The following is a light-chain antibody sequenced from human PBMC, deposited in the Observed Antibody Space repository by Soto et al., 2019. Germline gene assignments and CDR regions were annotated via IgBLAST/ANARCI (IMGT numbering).Light chain of an antibody. CDR1: SSDVGRYKY. Sequence: QSALTQPASVSGSPGQSITISCTGTSSDVGRYKYVSWFQQHPGKAPKLMIYDVSNRPSGVSNRFSGSKSGNTASLTISGLQAEDEADYYCSLYTSSSTWVFGGVTKLTVL. CDR2: DVS. V-gene: IGLV2-14*01. CDR3: SLYTSSSTWV. J-gene: IGLJ2*01.